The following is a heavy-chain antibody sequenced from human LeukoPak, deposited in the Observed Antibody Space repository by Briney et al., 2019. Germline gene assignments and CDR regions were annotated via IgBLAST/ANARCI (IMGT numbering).Heavy chain of an antibody. V-gene: IGHV3-48*03. CDR1: GFTFSSYE. Sequence: GGSLRLSCAASGFTFSSYEMNWVRQAPGKGLEWVSYISSSGSTIYYADPVKGRFTISRDNAKNSLYLQMDSLRAEDTAVYYCARDKSRGDYGEFYFDYWGQGTLVTVSS. CDR3: ARDKSRGDYGEFYFDY. J-gene: IGHJ4*02. CDR2: ISSSGSTI. D-gene: IGHD4-17*01.